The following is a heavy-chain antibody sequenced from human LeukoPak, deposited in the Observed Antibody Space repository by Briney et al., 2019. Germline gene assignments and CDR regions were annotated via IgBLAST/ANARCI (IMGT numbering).Heavy chain of an antibody. D-gene: IGHD5-12*01. CDR2: INPSDGST. CDR3: ARVQVDSHGGYHFDY. J-gene: IGHJ4*02. Sequence: GASVKVSCRASGYTFTSNKLHWVRQAPGQGLEWMGMINPSDGSTIYAQRFQGRVTMTRDTSTSTVYMEVSSLTSEDTAIYYCARVQVDSHGGYHFDYWAQGTLVTVSS. CDR1: GYTFTSNK. V-gene: IGHV1-46*01.